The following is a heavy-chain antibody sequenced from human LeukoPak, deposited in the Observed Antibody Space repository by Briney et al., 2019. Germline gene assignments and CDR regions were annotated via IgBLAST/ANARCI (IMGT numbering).Heavy chain of an antibody. V-gene: IGHV4-4*07. CDR3: ARDVAAAGTIGFDP. Sequence: PSETLSLTCTVSGGSISSYYWSWIRQPAGKGLKWIGRIYTSGSTNYNPSLKSRVTMSVDTSKNQFSLKLSSVTAADTAVYYCARDVAAAGTIGFDPWGQGTLVTVSS. CDR1: GGSISSYY. D-gene: IGHD6-13*01. J-gene: IGHJ5*02. CDR2: IYTSGST.